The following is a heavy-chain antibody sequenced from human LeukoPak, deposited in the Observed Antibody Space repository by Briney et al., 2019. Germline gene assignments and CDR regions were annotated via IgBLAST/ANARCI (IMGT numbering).Heavy chain of an antibody. Sequence: ASVKVSCKASGYIFTSYYMYWVRQAPGQGLEWMGWISAYNGNTNYAQKLQGRVTMTTDTSTSTAYMELRSLRSDDTAVYYCARGGFDQSSGYFPLTYYYYYMDVWGKGTTVTISS. D-gene: IGHD3-22*01. CDR3: ARGGFDQSSGYFPLTYYYYYMDV. CDR2: ISAYNGNT. J-gene: IGHJ6*03. CDR1: GYIFTSYY. V-gene: IGHV1-18*04.